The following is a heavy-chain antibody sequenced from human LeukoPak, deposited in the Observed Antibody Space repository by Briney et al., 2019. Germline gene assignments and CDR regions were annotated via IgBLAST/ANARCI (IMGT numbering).Heavy chain of an antibody. CDR3: AELGITMIGGV. D-gene: IGHD3-10*02. Sequence: PGGSLRLFCAASGFTLRSYGVNWVRQAAGKGLEWVSAISGSSGSTYYADSVKGRFTISRDNSKNTLYLQMNSLRAEDTAVYYCAELGITMIGGVWGKGTTVTISS. CDR2: ISGSSGST. CDR1: GFTLRSYG. V-gene: IGHV3-23*01. J-gene: IGHJ6*04.